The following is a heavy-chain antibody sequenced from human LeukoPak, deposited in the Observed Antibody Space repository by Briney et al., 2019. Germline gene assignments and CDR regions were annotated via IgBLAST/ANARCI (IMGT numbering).Heavy chain of an antibody. CDR2: IMQDGSET. D-gene: IGHD6-13*01. Sequence: GGSLRHSCVDSGFSPSSYLTSWVRQAPRRGLGWVANIMQDGSETYYVDSVSGAFTTSRDNAKNSLYLQMNSLRAEDTAVYNCARVRAAAHFDYWGQGTLVTVSS. CDR1: GFSPSSYL. V-gene: IGHV3-7*01. CDR3: ARVRAAAHFDY. J-gene: IGHJ4*02.